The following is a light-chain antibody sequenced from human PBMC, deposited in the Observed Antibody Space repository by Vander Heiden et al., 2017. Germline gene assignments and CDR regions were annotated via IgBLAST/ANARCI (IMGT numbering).Light chain of an antibody. J-gene: IGKJ1*01. Sequence: AIQMTQSPSSLSASVGDRVTITCRASQGLRVDLAWYQQKAGKAPKLLIYGAFNLGSGVPSRFRGSGSGTDFTLTITSLQPEDFATYYCLQDYNYPRTFGQGTKVEVK. CDR2: GAF. CDR1: QGLRVD. CDR3: LQDYNYPRT. V-gene: IGKV1-6*01.